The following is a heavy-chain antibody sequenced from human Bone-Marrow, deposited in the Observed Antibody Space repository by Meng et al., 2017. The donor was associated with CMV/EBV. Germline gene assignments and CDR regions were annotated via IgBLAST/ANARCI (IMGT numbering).Heavy chain of an antibody. CDR1: GYTFTSYY. D-gene: IGHD2-21*01. Sequence: ASVKVSCKASGYTFTSYYMHWVRQAPGQGLEWMGIINPSGGSTSYAQKFQGRVTMTRNTSISTAYMELSSLRSEDTAVYYCARGGGAIDIWFDPWGQGTLVTVSS. CDR3: ARGGGAIDIWFDP. J-gene: IGHJ5*02. V-gene: IGHV1-46*01. CDR2: INPSGGST.